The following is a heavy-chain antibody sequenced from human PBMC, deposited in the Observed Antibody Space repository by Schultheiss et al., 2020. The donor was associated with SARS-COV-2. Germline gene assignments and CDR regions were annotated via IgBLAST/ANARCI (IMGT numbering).Heavy chain of an antibody. Sequence: SETLSLTCAVYGGSFSGYYWSWIRQPPGKGLEWIGEINHSGSTNYNPSLKIRVTISVDTSKNQFSLKLSSVTAADTAVYYCAREGSSAYFDYWGQGTLVTVSS. CDR2: INHSGST. D-gene: IGHD6-6*01. V-gene: IGHV4-34*01. CDR3: AREGSSAYFDY. J-gene: IGHJ4*02. CDR1: GGSFSGYY.